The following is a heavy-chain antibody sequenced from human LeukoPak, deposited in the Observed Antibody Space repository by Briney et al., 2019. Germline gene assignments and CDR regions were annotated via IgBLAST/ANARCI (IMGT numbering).Heavy chain of an antibody. D-gene: IGHD5-18*01. CDR3: ARAVDTGAFDI. CDR1: GGSISSYY. CDR2: IYYSGST. J-gene: IGHJ3*02. Sequence: SETLSLTCTVSGGSISSYYWSWIRQPPGKGLEWIGYIYYSGSTNYNPSLKSRVTISVDTSKNQFSLELSSVTAADTAVYYCARAVDTGAFDIWGQGTMVTVSS. V-gene: IGHV4-59*01.